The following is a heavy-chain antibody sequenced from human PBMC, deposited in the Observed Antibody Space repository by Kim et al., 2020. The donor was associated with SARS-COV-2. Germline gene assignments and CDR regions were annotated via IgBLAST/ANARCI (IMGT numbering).Heavy chain of an antibody. V-gene: IGHV4-34*01. J-gene: IGHJ6*02. Sequence: SETLSLTCAVYGGSLSGYYWSWIRQPPGKGLEWIGEINHSGSTNYNPSLKSRVTISADTSKKQFSLKLSSVTAADTAVYYCARVKGSGSYYSPKSYYYYGMDVWGQGTTVTVSS. CDR2: INHSGST. CDR3: ARVKGSGSYYSPKSYYYYGMDV. CDR1: GGSLSGYY. D-gene: IGHD3-10*01.